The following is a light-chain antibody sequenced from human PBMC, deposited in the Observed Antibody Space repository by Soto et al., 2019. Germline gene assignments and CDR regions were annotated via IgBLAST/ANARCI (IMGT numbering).Light chain of an antibody. CDR2: TAS. V-gene: IGKV1-27*01. CDR1: QDISNY. J-gene: IGKJ5*01. Sequence: DIQMTQSTSSLSASIGDTVTITCLASQDISNYLAWYQQTPGKVPKLLIYTASTLQSGVPSRFSGSGSGTDFTLTISSLQPEDVATYYCQKYNSALTFGQGTLLEIK. CDR3: QKYNSALT.